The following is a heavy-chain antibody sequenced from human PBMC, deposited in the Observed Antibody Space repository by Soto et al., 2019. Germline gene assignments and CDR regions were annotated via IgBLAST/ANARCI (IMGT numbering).Heavy chain of an antibody. J-gene: IGHJ4*02. CDR2: IIPILGIA. Sequence: QVQLGQSGAEVKKPGSSVKVSCKASGATLSSYTISWVRQAPGQGLEWMGRIIPILGIANYAQKFQGRVTITADKSTSTAYMELSSLRSEDTAVYYCAREDYGDYGGLFDYWGQGTLVTVSS. CDR1: GATLSSYT. CDR3: AREDYGDYGGLFDY. V-gene: IGHV1-69*08. D-gene: IGHD4-17*01.